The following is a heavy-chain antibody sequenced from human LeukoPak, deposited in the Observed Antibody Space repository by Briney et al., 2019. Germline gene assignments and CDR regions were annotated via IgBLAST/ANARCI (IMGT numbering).Heavy chain of an antibody. Sequence: GASVKVSCKASGYTFTSYGICWVRQAPGQGLEWMGWISAYNGNTHYAQNLQGRVTMTTDTSTSTAYMELRSPRSDDTAVYYCARDHGEAAAGVFAPFDYWGQGTLVTVSS. CDR2: ISAYNGNT. CDR1: GYTFTSYG. D-gene: IGHD6-13*01. CDR3: ARDHGEAAAGVFAPFDY. V-gene: IGHV1-18*01. J-gene: IGHJ4*02.